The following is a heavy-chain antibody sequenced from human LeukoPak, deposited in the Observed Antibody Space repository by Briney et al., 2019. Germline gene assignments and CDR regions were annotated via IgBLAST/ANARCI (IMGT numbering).Heavy chain of an antibody. CDR2: IWYDGSNK. J-gene: IGHJ4*02. CDR1: GFTFSTYG. D-gene: IGHD7-27*01. Sequence: GGSLRLSCAASGFTFSTYGMHWVRQAPGKGLEWVAVIWYDGSNKYYVDSVKGRFTISRDNSKNTVYLQMNSLRAEDTAVYYCAKEVPGVVYFEYWGQGILVTVSS. CDR3: AKEVPGVVYFEY. V-gene: IGHV3-33*06.